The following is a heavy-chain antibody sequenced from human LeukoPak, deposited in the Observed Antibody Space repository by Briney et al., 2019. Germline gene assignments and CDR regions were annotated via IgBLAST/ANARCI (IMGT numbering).Heavy chain of an antibody. CDR1: GGTFSSYA. CDR2: IIPIFGTA. CDR3: ARMAYYDILTGYREYYFDY. J-gene: IGHJ4*02. V-gene: IGHV1-69*13. D-gene: IGHD3-9*01. Sequence: ASVKVSCKASGGTFSSYAISWVRQAPGQGLEWMGGIIPIFGTANYAQKFQGRVTITADESTSTAYMELSSLRSEDTAVYYCARMAYYDILTGYREYYFDYWGQGTLVTVSS.